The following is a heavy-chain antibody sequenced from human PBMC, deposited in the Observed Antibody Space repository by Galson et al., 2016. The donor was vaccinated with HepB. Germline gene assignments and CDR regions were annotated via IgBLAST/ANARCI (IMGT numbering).Heavy chain of an antibody. CDR1: GYTFTSYD. Sequence: SVKVSCKASGYTFTSYDFHWVRQATGQGLEWMGWMNPNTGNTGYAQKFQGRVTMTRNTSIRTAYVELTSLGSEDTAVYYCVRGVYSDYVPESLGYWGQGTLVTVSS. CDR2: MNPNTGNT. CDR3: VRGVYSDYVPESLGY. D-gene: IGHD3-10*02. V-gene: IGHV1-8*01. J-gene: IGHJ4*02.